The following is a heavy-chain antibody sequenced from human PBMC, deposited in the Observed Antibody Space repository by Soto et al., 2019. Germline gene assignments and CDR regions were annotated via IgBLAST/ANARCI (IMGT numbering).Heavy chain of an antibody. J-gene: IGHJ4*02. CDR2: INAGNGNT. CDR1: GYTFTSYA. CDR3: ARENVYSSSWYVSDY. V-gene: IGHV1-3*01. Sequence: ASVKVSCKASGYTFTSYAMHWVRQAPGQRLEWMGWINAGNGNTKYSQKFQGRVTITRDTSASTAYMELSSLRSEDTAVYYCARENVYSSSWYVSDYWGQGTLVTVSS. D-gene: IGHD6-13*01.